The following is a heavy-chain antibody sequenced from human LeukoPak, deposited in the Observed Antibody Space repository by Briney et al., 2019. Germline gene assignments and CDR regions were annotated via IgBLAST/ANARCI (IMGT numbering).Heavy chain of an antibody. CDR1: RFTFNSYA. CDR3: AGAVDTAMVTFDY. Sequence: GRSLRLSCAASRFTFNSYATHWVRHAPGKGLEWVAVTLYDGSKKYHADSVKGRFTISRDNSKNTLYLQMNSLKAEDTAVYYCAGAVDTAMVTFDYWGQGTLVIVSS. V-gene: IGHV3-30*04. CDR2: TLYDGSKK. D-gene: IGHD5-18*01. J-gene: IGHJ4*02.